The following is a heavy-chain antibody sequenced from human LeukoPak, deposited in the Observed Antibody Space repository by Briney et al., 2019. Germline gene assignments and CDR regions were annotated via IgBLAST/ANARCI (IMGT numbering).Heavy chain of an antibody. CDR1: GYTFTGYY. V-gene: IGHV1-2*02. D-gene: IGHD3-16*02. CDR2: INPNSGGT. Sequence: ASVKVSCKASGYTFTGYYMHWVRQAPGQGLEWMGWINPNSGGTNYAQKFQGRVTMTRDTSISTAYMELSSVTAADTAVYYCAREGAVGVITLDDAFDIWGQGTMVTVSS. CDR3: AREGAVGVITLDDAFDI. J-gene: IGHJ3*02.